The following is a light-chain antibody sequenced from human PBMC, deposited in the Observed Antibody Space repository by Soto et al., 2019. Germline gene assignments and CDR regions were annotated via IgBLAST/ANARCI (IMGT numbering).Light chain of an antibody. Sequence: QSVLAQPPSVSGAPGQRITISCTGSSSNIGAGYDVHWYQHLQGTAPKVLFYENNDRPSGVPDRFSASKSDTSASLASTGLQTEDEADYYCQSYDSSLSAWVFGGGTKLTVL. J-gene: IGLJ3*02. V-gene: IGLV1-40*01. CDR3: QSYDSSLSAWV. CDR2: ENN. CDR1: SSNIGAGYD.